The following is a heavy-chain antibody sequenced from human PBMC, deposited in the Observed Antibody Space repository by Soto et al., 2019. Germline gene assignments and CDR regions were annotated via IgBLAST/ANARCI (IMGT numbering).Heavy chain of an antibody. Sequence: EVQLVESGGGLVQPGESLRLSCAASGFSFSNYWMTWVRQAPGKGLEWVANIKKDGSEKVYVDSVTGRFTISRDNAMNAVYLQMNSQRAEDTDVYYCAMDPSDDYFGAFDIWGQGTMVTFSS. CDR1: GFSFSNYW. J-gene: IGHJ3*02. D-gene: IGHD4-17*01. CDR3: AMDPSDDYFGAFDI. V-gene: IGHV3-7*04. CDR2: IKKDGSEK.